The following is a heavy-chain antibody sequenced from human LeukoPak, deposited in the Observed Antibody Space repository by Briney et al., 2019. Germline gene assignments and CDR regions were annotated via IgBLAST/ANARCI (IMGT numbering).Heavy chain of an antibody. CDR3: GRSEGGVHLDY. V-gene: IGHV1-46*01. D-gene: IGHD1-26*01. CDR1: GYTFTSYY. Sequence: ASVKVSCKASGYTFTSYYIHWVRQAPGQGLEWMGIINPSGGSTSYAQKFQGRVTMTRDMSTSTVYMELSSLRSEDTAVYYCGRSEGGVHLDYWGQGTLVTVSS. CDR2: INPSGGST. J-gene: IGHJ4*02.